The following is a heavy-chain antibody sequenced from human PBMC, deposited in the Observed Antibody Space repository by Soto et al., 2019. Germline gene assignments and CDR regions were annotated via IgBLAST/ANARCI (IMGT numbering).Heavy chain of an antibody. V-gene: IGHV3-21*01. D-gene: IGHD2-21*01. CDR1: GFTFSSYD. CDR3: ARDPPLSVLVVVATDDF. CDR2: ISSSSSFR. Sequence: GGSLRLSCAASGFTFSSYDMHWVRQATGKGLEWVSSISSSSSFRNYADSVKGRFSISRDNDKNLVYLQMDSLRAEDTAVYYCARDPPLSVLVVVATDDFWGQGTLVTVSS. J-gene: IGHJ4*02.